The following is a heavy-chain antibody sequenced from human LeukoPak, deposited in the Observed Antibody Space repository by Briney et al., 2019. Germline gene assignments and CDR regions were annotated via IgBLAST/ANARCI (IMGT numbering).Heavy chain of an antibody. CDR1: GYTFTGYY. CDR3: ARDTAIYSGYDLPYD. V-gene: IGHV1-2*02. J-gene: IGHJ4*02. D-gene: IGHD5-12*01. Sequence: ASVKVSCKASGYTFTGYYMHWVRQAPGQGLEWMGWINPNSGGTNYAQKFQGRVTMTRDTSISTAYMELSSLRSEDTAVYYCARDTAIYSGYDLPYDWGQGTLVTVSS. CDR2: INPNSGGT.